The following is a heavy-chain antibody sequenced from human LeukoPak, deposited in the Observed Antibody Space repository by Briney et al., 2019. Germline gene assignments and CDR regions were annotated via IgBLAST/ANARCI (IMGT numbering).Heavy chain of an antibody. D-gene: IGHD2-2*01. V-gene: IGHV1-18*01. CDR1: GHTFTSYG. CDR3: ARDRCSSTSCQGGDDAFDI. J-gene: IGHJ3*02. Sequence: ASVRVSCTASGHTFTSYGISWVRQAPGQGREWMGWISAYNGNTNYAQKLQGRVTMTTDTSTSTAYMELRSLRSDDTAVYYCARDRCSSTSCQGGDDAFDIWGQGTMVTVSS. CDR2: ISAYNGNT.